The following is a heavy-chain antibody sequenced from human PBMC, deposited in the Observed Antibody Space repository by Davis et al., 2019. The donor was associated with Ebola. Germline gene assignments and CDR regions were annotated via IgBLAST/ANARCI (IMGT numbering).Heavy chain of an antibody. J-gene: IGHJ3*02. D-gene: IGHD1-14*01. CDR3: ARDSSPRNLDI. Sequence: SETLSLTCNVSGASIRTYYWSWVRQPPGKGLEWIGYIYNSGSTNYNPSLRSRVTISADPSKNQFSLRLTPVTAADTAVYYCARDSSPRNLDIWGQGTLVTVSS. CDR2: IYNSGST. V-gene: IGHV4-59*01. CDR1: GASIRTYY.